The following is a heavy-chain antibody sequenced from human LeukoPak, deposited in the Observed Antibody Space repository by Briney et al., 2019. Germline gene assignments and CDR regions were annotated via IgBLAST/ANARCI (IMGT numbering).Heavy chain of an antibody. V-gene: IGHV1-18*04. Sequence: ASVKVSCKASGYTFTGYYMHWVRQAPGQGLEWMGWISAYNGNTNYAQKLQGRVTMTTDTSTSTAYMELRSLRSDDTAVYYCATTPSTVTDGDYWGQGTLVTVSS. CDR2: ISAYNGNT. J-gene: IGHJ4*02. CDR1: GYTFTGYY. D-gene: IGHD4-17*01. CDR3: ATTPSTVTDGDY.